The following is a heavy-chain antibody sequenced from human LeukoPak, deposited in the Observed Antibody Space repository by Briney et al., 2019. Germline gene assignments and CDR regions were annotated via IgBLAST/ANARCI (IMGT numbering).Heavy chain of an antibody. Sequence: PGGFLGLSCAASGFTFRNYVIHWVRQAPGKGLEWVAVTSSDLNVKLYADSVKGRFTISRDNSRSTLYLQMNSLRPEDTAIYYCAREGYYGSGSGSRYYGMDVWGQGTTVTVSS. CDR1: GFTFRNYV. CDR2: TSSDLNVK. D-gene: IGHD3-10*01. V-gene: IGHV3-30-3*01. CDR3: AREGYYGSGSGSRYYGMDV. J-gene: IGHJ6*02.